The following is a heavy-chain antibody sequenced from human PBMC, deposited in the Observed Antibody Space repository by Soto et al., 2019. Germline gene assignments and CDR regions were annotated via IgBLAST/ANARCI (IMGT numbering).Heavy chain of an antibody. Sequence: EVQLVESGGGLVKPGGSLRLSCAACGFTFSNAWMSWVRQAPGKGLEWVGRIKSKTDGGTTDYAAPVKGRFTISRDDSKNTLYLQKNSLKTEDTAVYYCTTGGPDYDFWSGYGIDYWGQGTLVTVSS. V-gene: IGHV3-15*01. J-gene: IGHJ4*02. CDR1: GFTFSNAW. CDR2: IKSKTDGGTT. D-gene: IGHD3-3*01. CDR3: TTGGPDYDFWSGYGIDY.